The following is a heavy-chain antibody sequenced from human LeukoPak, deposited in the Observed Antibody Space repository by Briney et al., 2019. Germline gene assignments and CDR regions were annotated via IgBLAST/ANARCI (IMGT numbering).Heavy chain of an antibody. D-gene: IGHD1-14*01. CDR3: ARFPTGFDY. Sequence: GGSLRLSCAASGFTFSEYWMTWVRQAPGKGLEWVASIKEHGSEKYYVDSVKGRCTISRDNAKNSLYLQMNSLRAEDTAMYFCARFPTGFDYWGQGTLATVSS. V-gene: IGHV3-7*05. J-gene: IGHJ4*02. CDR2: IKEHGSEK. CDR1: GFTFSEYW.